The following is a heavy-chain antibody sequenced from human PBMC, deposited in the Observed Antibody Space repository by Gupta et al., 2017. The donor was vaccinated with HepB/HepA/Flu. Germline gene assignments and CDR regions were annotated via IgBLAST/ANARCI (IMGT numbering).Heavy chain of an antibody. J-gene: IGHJ5*02. CDR2: ISYDGSNK. CDR1: GFTFSSYA. D-gene: IGHD3-22*01. V-gene: IGHV3-30-3*01. CDR3: ASLIRT. Sequence: QVQLVESGGGVVQPGRSLRLSCAASGFTFSSYAMHWVRQAPGKGLEWVAVISYDGSNKYYADSVKGRFTISRDNSKNTLYLQMNSLRAEDTAVYYCASLIRTWGQGTLVTVSS.